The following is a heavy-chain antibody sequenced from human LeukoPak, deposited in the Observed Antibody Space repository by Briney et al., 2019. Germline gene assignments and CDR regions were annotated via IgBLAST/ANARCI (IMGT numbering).Heavy chain of an antibody. V-gene: IGHV4-39*01. J-gene: IGHJ5*02. CDR3: ATHVSIVAPATLNYGDNWFDP. CDR2: IYYRGTT. D-gene: IGHD2-2*01. Sequence: SETLSLTCTVSGGSISSSISYWGWIRQPPGKGLEWIGSIYYRGTTYYNPSLKSRVTISVDTSKNQFSLNLNSVAAADTAIYYCATHVSIVAPATLNYGDNWFDPWGQGTLVIVSS. CDR1: GGSISSSISY.